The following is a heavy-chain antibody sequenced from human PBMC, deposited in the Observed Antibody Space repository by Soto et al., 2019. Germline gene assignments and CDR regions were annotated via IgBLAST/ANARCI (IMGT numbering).Heavy chain of an antibody. D-gene: IGHD3-10*01. CDR3: ARDDGSYYYGSGSYLNFDY. CDR2: ISAYNGNT. J-gene: IGHJ4*02. V-gene: IGHV1-18*01. CDR1: GYTFTSYG. Sequence: QVPLVQSGAEVKKPGASVKVSCKASGYTFTSYGISWVRQAPGQGLEWMGWISAYNGNTNYAQKLQGRVTMTTDTSTSTAYMELRSLRSDDTAVYYCARDDGSYYYGSGSYLNFDYWGQGTLVTVSS.